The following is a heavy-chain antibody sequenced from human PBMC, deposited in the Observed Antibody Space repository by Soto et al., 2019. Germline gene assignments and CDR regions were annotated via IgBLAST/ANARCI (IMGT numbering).Heavy chain of an antibody. CDR3: ASHMGEQWLDSDAFDV. J-gene: IGHJ3*01. Sequence: EVQLVESGGGLVQPGGSLRLSCAASGFTFSSYWMHWVRQAPGKGLVWVSRINSDGSSTSYADSVKGRFTISRDNTKNTLYLQMNSLRAEDTAVYYCASHMGEQWLDSDAFDVWGQGTMVTVCS. D-gene: IGHD6-19*01. CDR1: GFTFSSYW. CDR2: INSDGSST. V-gene: IGHV3-74*01.